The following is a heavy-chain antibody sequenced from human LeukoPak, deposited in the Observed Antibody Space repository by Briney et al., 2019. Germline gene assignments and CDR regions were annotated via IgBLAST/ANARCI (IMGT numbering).Heavy chain of an antibody. J-gene: IGHJ2*01. V-gene: IGHV5-51*01. D-gene: IGHD6-19*01. CDR2: IYPGDSDT. Sequence: GESLKISCKGSGYSFTSYWIGWVRQMPGKGLEGMGIIYPGDSDTRYSPSFQGQVTISADKSISTVYLQWSSLKASDTAMYYCARLGGMAVAGSYWYFDLWDRGTLVTVSS. CDR1: GYSFTSYW. CDR3: ARLGGMAVAGSYWYFDL.